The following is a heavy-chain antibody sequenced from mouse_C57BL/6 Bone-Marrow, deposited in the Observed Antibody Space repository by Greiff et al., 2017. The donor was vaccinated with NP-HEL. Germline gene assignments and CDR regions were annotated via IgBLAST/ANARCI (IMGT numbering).Heavy chain of an antibody. CDR2: IRRNSNNYAT. D-gene: IGHD4-1*01. CDR1: VFPFTSYS. CDR3: VRQGANWDLGAMDY. Sequence: VHLLDSGSAFVPPIASLTLSCASSVFPFTSYSMTWFPPAPGPGLAWVSRIRRNSNNYATYYADSVKDRFTISRDDSESMLYLQMNNLKTEDTAMYYCVRQGANWDLGAMDYWGQGTSVTVSS. V-gene: IGHV10-1*01. J-gene: IGHJ4*01.